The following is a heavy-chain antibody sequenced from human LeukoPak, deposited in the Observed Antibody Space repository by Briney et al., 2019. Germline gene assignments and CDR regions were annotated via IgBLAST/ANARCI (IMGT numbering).Heavy chain of an antibody. CDR1: GYTLTSYD. D-gene: IGHD6-13*01. V-gene: IGHV1-8*01. CDR3: ARTSSSWYSYYYYYMDV. CDR2: INPNSGNT. Sequence: ASVKVSCKASGYTLTSYDINWVRQATGQGLEWMGWINPNSGNTGYAQKFQGRVTMTRNTSISTAYMELSSLRSEDTAVYYCARTSSSWYSYYYYYMDVWGKGTTVTVSS. J-gene: IGHJ6*03.